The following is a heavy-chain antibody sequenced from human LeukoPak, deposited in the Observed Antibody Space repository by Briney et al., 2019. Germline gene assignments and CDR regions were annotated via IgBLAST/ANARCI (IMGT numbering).Heavy chain of an antibody. J-gene: IGHJ4*02. D-gene: IGHD1-26*01. V-gene: IGHV4-59*01. Sequence: PSETLSLTCTVSGGSISSYYWSWIRQPPGKGLEWIGYIHYSGTTDYNPSLKSRVTISVDTSNNQFSLKVSSVTAADTAVYYCARSSGAYRSFDYWGQGTLVPVSS. CDR1: GGSISSYY. CDR2: IHYSGTT. CDR3: ARSSGAYRSFDY.